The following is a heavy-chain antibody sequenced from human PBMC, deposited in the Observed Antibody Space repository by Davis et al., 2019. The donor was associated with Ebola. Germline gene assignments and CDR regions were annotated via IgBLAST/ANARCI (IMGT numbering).Heavy chain of an antibody. J-gene: IGHJ6*02. V-gene: IGHV1-18*01. CDR3: ARDVTAMVSLYYYGMDV. D-gene: IGHD5-18*01. Sequence: GESLKVSCKASGYTFTSYGISWVRQAPGQGLEWMGWISAYNGNTNYAQKLQGRVTMTTDTSTSTAYMELRSLRSDDTAVYYCARDVTAMVSLYYYGMDVWGQGTRSPSP. CDR2: ISAYNGNT. CDR1: GYTFTSYG.